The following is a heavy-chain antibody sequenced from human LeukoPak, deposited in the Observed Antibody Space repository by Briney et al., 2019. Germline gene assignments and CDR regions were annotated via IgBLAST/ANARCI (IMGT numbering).Heavy chain of an antibody. J-gene: IGHJ4*02. CDR3: ARGSGSSGYYSGFFTFDY. Sequence: PPETLSLTCTVSGGSISSGGYYWSWIRQHPGKGLEWIGYIYYSGSTYYNPSLKSRVTISVDTSKNQFSLKLSSVTAADTAVYYCARGSGSSGYYSGFFTFDYWGQGTLVTVSS. V-gene: IGHV4-31*03. D-gene: IGHD3-22*01. CDR1: GGSISSGGYY. CDR2: IYYSGST.